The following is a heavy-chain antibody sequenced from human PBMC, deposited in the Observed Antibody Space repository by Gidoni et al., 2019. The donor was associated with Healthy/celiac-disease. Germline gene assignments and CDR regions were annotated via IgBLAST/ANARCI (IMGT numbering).Heavy chain of an antibody. CDR3: ARGDIVVVPAAESHNPAHDY. V-gene: IGHV4-34*01. J-gene: IGHJ4*02. D-gene: IGHD2-2*01. CDR2: INHSGST. Sequence: QVQLQQWGAGLLKPSETLSLPCAVYGGSFRGYYWSWIRQPPGKGLEWIGEINHSGSTNYNPSLKSRVTISVDTSKNQFSLKLSSVTAADTAVYYCARGDIVVVPAAESHNPAHDYWGQGTLVTVSS. CDR1: GGSFRGYY.